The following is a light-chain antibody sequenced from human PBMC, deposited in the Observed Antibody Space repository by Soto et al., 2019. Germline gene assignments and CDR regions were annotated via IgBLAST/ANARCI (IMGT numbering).Light chain of an antibody. CDR2: GAS. Sequence: EIVLTQSPGTLSLSPGERATLSCGASQSVSKNYLAWYQQKPGQSPRLLIYGASSRAAGIPDRFSGSGSGTDFTLTISRLEPEDFAVYFCQQYGTSPQAFGQGTKVEIK. CDR3: QQYGTSPQA. J-gene: IGKJ1*01. CDR1: QSVSKNY. V-gene: IGKV3-20*01.